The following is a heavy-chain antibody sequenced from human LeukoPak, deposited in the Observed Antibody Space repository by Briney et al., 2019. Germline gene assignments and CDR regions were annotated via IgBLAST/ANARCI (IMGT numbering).Heavy chain of an antibody. CDR2: INPNSGDT. CDR1: GYTFSGYY. Sequence: ASVTVSCKASGYTFSGYYMHWVRQAPGQGLEWMGWINPNSGDTNYAQRFQGRVTMTRDTSISTAYMELSRLTSDDTAVFYCARDKGNSGCDYWGQGTLVSVSS. D-gene: IGHD6-19*01. J-gene: IGHJ4*02. V-gene: IGHV1-2*02. CDR3: ARDKGNSGCDY.